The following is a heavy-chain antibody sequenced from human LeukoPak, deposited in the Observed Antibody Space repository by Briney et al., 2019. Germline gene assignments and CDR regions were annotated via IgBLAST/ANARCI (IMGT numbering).Heavy chain of an antibody. J-gene: IGHJ4*02. D-gene: IGHD4-17*01. CDR2: ISYDGSNK. V-gene: IGHV3-30-3*01. CDR1: GFIFNSYS. CDR3: ARDRWVYGDYSCAY. Sequence: GGSLRLSCAASGFIFNSYSMHWVRQAPGKGLEWVAVISYDGSNKHYADSVQGRFTISRDNSKSTLYLQMDSLRAEDTAVYYCARDRWVYGDYSCAYWGRGTLVTVSS.